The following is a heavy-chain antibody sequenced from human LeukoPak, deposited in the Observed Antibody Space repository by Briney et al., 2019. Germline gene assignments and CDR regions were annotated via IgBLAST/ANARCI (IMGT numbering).Heavy chain of an antibody. Sequence: TGGSLRLSCTTTGFTSSIYSMHWVRQAPGKGLEWVAVMSYDGVDEYYADSVKGRFTIFRDNSKDTLYLQLNALTADDTAVYYCATEWAGATRRLEHWGQGTLVTVSS. CDR1: GFTSSIYS. CDR3: ATEWAGATRRLEH. CDR2: MSYDGVDE. V-gene: IGHV3-30*04. J-gene: IGHJ4*02. D-gene: IGHD1-26*01.